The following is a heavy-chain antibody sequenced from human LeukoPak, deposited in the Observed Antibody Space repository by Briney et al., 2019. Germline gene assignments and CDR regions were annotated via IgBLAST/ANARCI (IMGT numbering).Heavy chain of an antibody. J-gene: IGHJ4*02. Sequence: PGGSLRLSCAASGFTFSSYGMHWVRQAPGKGLEWVAVISYDGSNKYYADSVKGRFTISRDNSKNTLYLQMNSLRAEDTAVYYCARASDYYGSGSLDYWGQGTLVTVSS. D-gene: IGHD3-10*01. CDR2: ISYDGSNK. CDR1: GFTFSSYG. CDR3: ARASDYYGSGSLDY. V-gene: IGHV3-30*03.